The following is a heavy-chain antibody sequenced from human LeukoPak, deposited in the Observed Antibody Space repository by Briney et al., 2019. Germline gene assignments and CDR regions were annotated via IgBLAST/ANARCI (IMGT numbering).Heavy chain of an antibody. V-gene: IGHV3-7*03. CDR1: GFTFSRHW. Sequence: GGSLRLSCAASGFTFSRHWMSWVRQAPGKGLEWVANIKQDGSEKHYVDPVKGRFTISRDNAKNSLYLQMDSLRAEDTAIYYCARDANAGYSVNWFDPWGQGTLVTVSS. D-gene: IGHD5/OR15-5a*01. CDR3: ARDANAGYSVNWFDP. CDR2: IKQDGSEK. J-gene: IGHJ5*01.